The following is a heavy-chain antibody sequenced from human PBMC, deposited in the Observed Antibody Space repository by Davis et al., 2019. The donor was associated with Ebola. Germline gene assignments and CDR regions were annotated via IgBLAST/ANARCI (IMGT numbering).Heavy chain of an antibody. J-gene: IGHJ6*04. D-gene: IGHD2-21*02. CDR3: ARVRYCGGDCSRQYYYGMDV. CDR1: GGSFSGYY. V-gene: IGHV4-34*01. Sequence: SQTLSLTCAVYGGSFSGYYWSWIRQPPGKGLEWIGEINHSGSTNYNPSLKSRVTISVDTSKNQFSLKLSSVTAADTAVYYCARVRYCGGDCSRQYYYGMDVWGKGTTVTVSS. CDR2: INHSGST.